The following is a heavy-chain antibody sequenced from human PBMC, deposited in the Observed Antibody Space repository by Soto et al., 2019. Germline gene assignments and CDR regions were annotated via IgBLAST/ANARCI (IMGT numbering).Heavy chain of an antibody. CDR3: ARFTAYYYYYMDV. CDR2: INHSGST. V-gene: IGHV4-34*01. Sequence: QVQLQQWGAGLLKPSETLSLTCAVYGGSFSGYYWSWIRQPPGKGLEWIGEINHSGSTNYNPSLKSRVTISVDTSKNQFSLKLSSVTAADTAVYYCARFTAYYYYYMDVWGKGTTVTVSS. J-gene: IGHJ6*03. D-gene: IGHD3-16*01. CDR1: GGSFSGYY.